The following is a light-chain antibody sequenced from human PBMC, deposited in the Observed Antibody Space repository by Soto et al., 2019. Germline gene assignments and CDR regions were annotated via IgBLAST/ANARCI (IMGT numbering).Light chain of an antibody. CDR3: QQFNSYPIT. CDR1: QGISRW. CDR2: AAS. J-gene: IGKJ5*01. Sequence: DIQMTQSPSTLSPSVGDRVTITCRASQGISRWLAWYQQKPGKAPKLLIYAASTLQSGVPSRFSGSGSGTEFTLTISSLQPEDFATYYCQQFNSYPITFGQGTRLEIK. V-gene: IGKV1-9*01.